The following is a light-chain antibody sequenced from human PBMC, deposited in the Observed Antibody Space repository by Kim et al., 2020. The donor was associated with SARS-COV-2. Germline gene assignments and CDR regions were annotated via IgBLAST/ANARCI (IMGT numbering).Light chain of an antibody. CDR2: GAS. CDR3: QQYSRWPLT. CDR1: QSVGSS. V-gene: IGKV3-15*01. Sequence: LAPGERVSLSCRASQSVGSSLAWYQQKPGQAPRLLLYGASTRASGMSARFSGSGSGTEFTLTISSLQSEDFAVYYCQQYSRWPLTFGGGTKVDIK. J-gene: IGKJ4*01.